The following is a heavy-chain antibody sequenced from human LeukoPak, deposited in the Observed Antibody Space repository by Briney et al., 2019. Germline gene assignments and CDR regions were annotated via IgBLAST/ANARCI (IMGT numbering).Heavy chain of an antibody. D-gene: IGHD2-21*02. Sequence: GASVKVSCKASGGTFSSYAISWVRQAPGQGLEWMGRIIPILGIANYAQKFQGRVTITADKSTSTAYMELSSLRSEDTAVYYCARAGLAYCGGDCYPSLDYWGQGTLVTVSS. V-gene: IGHV1-69*04. CDR2: IIPILGIA. CDR3: ARAGLAYCGGDCYPSLDY. CDR1: GGTFSSYA. J-gene: IGHJ4*02.